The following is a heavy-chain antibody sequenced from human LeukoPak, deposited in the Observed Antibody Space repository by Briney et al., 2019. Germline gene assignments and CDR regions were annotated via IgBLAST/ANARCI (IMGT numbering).Heavy chain of an antibody. Sequence: GESLSLSCAASGFTFSSYAMSWVRQAPGKGLEWVSGISTSGGSSSYADSVKGRFTISRDNPRNTLYMQMNSLRAEDTAVYFCAKRGVVIRVILVGFHKQAYYFDSWGQGALVTVSS. CDR2: ISTSGGSS. CDR3: AKRGVVIRVILVGFHKQAYYFDS. J-gene: IGHJ4*02. CDR1: GFTFSSYA. D-gene: IGHD3-22*01. V-gene: IGHV3-23*01.